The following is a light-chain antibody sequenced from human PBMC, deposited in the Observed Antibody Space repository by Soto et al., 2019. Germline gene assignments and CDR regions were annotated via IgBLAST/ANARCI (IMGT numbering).Light chain of an antibody. CDR1: SSDVGAYNY. CDR3: SSYRRSNTFV. Sequence: QSAVTQPASVSGSPGQSITISCTGTSSDVGAYNYVSWYQQHPGKAPKLMIFNVSNRPSGVSSRFSGSKSGNTASLTISGLQAEDEAHYYCSSYRRSNTFVFETGTKLTVL. J-gene: IGLJ1*01. V-gene: IGLV2-14*03. CDR2: NVS.